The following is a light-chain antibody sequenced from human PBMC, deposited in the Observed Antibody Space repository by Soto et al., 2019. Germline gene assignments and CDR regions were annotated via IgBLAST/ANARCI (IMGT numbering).Light chain of an antibody. V-gene: IGKV1-39*01. CDR1: QSISSY. J-gene: IGKJ1*01. Sequence: DIEMTQSPASLSASAGERVTITCRASQSISSYLNWYQQKPGQAPKLLIYAASTLQSGVPSRFSGSGSGTDFALIISSLQPEDFATYYCQQNNNTPPTFGQGTKVDI. CDR3: QQNNNTPPT. CDR2: AAS.